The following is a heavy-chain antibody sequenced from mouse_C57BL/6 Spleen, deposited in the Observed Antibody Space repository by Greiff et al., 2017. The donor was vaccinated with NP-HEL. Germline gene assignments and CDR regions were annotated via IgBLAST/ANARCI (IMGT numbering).Heavy chain of an antibody. D-gene: IGHD1-1*01. V-gene: IGHV1-50*01. J-gene: IGHJ3*01. CDR3: AIYCGSSPAWFAY. CDR2: IDPSDSYT. Sequence: QVQLQQPGAELVKPGASVKLSCKATCYTFTSYWMQWVKQRPGQGLEWIGEIDPSDSYTNYNQKFKGKATFTVDTSSNTAYMQLSGLTSGDSAVYSCAIYCGSSPAWFAYWGQGTLVTVSA. CDR1: CYTFTSYW.